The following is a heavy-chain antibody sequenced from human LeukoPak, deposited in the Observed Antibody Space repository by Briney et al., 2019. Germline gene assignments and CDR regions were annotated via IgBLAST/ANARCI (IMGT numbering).Heavy chain of an antibody. CDR3: ARVTRLRLGESLDP. Sequence: SETLSLTCTVSGGSISSGSYYWSWIRQPAGKGLEWIGRIYTSGSTNYNPSLKSRVTISVDTSKNQFSLKLSSVTAADTAVYYCARVTRLRLGESLDPWGQGTLVTVSS. D-gene: IGHD3-16*01. J-gene: IGHJ5*02. CDR1: GGSISSGSYY. V-gene: IGHV4-61*02. CDR2: IYTSGST.